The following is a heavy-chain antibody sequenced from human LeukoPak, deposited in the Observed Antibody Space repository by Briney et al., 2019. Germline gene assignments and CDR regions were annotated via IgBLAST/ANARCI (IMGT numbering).Heavy chain of an antibody. Sequence: PSETLSLTCTVSGGSISSSSYYWGWIRQPPGKGLEWIGSIYYSGSTYYNPSLKSRVTISVDTSKNQFSLKLSSVTAADTAVYYCARSNAYYYDSRALALPPDYWGQGTVVTVSS. V-gene: IGHV4-39*07. J-gene: IGHJ4*02. CDR3: ARSNAYYYDSRALALPPDY. CDR1: GGSISSSSYY. D-gene: IGHD3-22*01. CDR2: IYYSGST.